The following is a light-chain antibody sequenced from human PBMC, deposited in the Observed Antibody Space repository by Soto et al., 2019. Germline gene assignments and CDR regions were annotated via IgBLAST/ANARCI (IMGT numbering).Light chain of an antibody. CDR1: KPIGSW. CDR3: QQYENYWT. CDR2: DDY. V-gene: IGKV1-5*01. J-gene: IGKJ1*01. Sequence: MSRSPFTMSSFVLDRVPITFMASKPIGSWLAGYRQIQGKAPKFLIYDDYNLESGVPSRFSGSGSGTEFTPPISSLQPEDFAVYYCQQYENYWTFAQ.